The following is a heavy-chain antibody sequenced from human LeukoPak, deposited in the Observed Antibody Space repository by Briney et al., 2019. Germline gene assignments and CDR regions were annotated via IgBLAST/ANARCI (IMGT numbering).Heavy chain of an antibody. CDR2: MNPSGST. V-gene: IGHV4-34*01. D-gene: IGHD3-22*01. Sequence: PSETLSLTCAVYGGSFSGYYWTWIRQTPEKGLEWIGEMNPSGSTNYNPSLKSRVTISVDTSKNQFSLELSSVTAADAAVYYCARGRQDVTMIVVVMTAVSYYLDVWGKGTTVTVS. CDR3: ARGRQDVTMIVVVMTAVSYYLDV. CDR1: GGSFSGYY. J-gene: IGHJ6*03.